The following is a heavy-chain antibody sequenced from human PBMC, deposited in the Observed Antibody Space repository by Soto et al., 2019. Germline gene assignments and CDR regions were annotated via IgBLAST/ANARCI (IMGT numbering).Heavy chain of an antibody. D-gene: IGHD2-2*02. CDR1: GYTFTSYG. J-gene: IGHJ4*02. CDR2: ISAYNGNT. Sequence: ASVKFSCKASGYTFTSYGISWVRQAPGQGLEWMGWISAYNGNTNYAQKLQGRVTMTTDTSTSTAYMELRSLRSDDTAVYYCASYCSSTSCYRGGFNYWGQGTLVTVSS. CDR3: ASYCSSTSCYRGGFNY. V-gene: IGHV1-18*01.